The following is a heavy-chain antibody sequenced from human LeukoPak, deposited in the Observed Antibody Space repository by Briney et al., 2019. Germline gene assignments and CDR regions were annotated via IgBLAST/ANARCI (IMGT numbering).Heavy chain of an antibody. V-gene: IGHV3-74*01. Sequence: GGSLRLSCAASGFAFGDNWMHWVRQAPGKGLAWVSRMNGDGRTTYYADSVKGRFTISRDNSKNTLYLQMNSLRAEDTAVYYCAKGRPDPNYDFWSGYSTLGYFDYWGQGTLVTVSS. D-gene: IGHD3-3*01. CDR3: AKGRPDPNYDFWSGYSTLGYFDY. CDR2: MNGDGRTT. J-gene: IGHJ4*02. CDR1: GFAFGDNW.